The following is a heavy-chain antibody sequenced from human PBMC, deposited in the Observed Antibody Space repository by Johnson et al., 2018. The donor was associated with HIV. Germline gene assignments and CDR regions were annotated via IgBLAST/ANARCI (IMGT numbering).Heavy chain of an antibody. CDR3: ATFGGGSFHAFDI. CDR1: GFTFSSYW. J-gene: IGHJ3*02. Sequence: VQLVESGGGLVQPEGSLRLSCAASGFTFSSYWMGWVRQAPGKGLEWVANIKQDGSEKYYVDSLKGRFTISRDNAKNSLYLQMNSLRAEDTAVYYCATFGGGSFHAFDIWGQGTMVTVSS. CDR2: IKQDGSEK. D-gene: IGHD1-26*01. V-gene: IGHV3-7*05.